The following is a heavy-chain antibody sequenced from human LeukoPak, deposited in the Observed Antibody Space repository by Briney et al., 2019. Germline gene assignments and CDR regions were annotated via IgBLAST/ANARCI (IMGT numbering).Heavy chain of an antibody. CDR1: GFTFSDYW. CDR2: INSDGSST. Sequence: PGGSLRLSCAASGFTFSDYWMYWVRQAPGKGLVWVSRINSDGSSTNYADSVKGRFTISRDNAKSTLYLQMSSLRAEDTAVYYCASELRRGIWGQGTLVTVSS. D-gene: IGHD3-10*01. J-gene: IGHJ4*02. CDR3: ASELRRGI. V-gene: IGHV3-74*01.